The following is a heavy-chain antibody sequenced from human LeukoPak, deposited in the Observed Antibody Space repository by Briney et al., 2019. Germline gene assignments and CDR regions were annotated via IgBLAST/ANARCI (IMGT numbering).Heavy chain of an antibody. CDR3: ARGEREDQNCSSTSCYTNWFDP. CDR1: GGSFSGYY. J-gene: IGHJ5*02. Sequence: SETLSLTCAVYGGSFSGYYWSLIRQPAGKGLEWIGKINHSGSTNYNPSLKSRVTISVDTSKNQFSLKLSSVTAADTAVYYCARGEREDQNCSSTSCYTNWFDPWGQGTLVTVSS. CDR2: INHSGST. D-gene: IGHD2-2*02. V-gene: IGHV4-34*01.